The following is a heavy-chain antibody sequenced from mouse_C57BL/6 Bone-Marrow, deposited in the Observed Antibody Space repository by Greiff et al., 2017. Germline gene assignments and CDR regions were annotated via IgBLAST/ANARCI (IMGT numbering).Heavy chain of an antibody. CDR2: IDPSDSYT. CDR3: ARRGYGFAY. D-gene: IGHD2-2*01. Sequence: QVQLQQPGAELVKPGASVKLSCKASGYTFTSYWMQWVKQRPGQGLEWIGEIDPSDSYTNYNQKFKGKATLTVDTSSSTAYMQLSSLTSEDSAVYYCARRGYGFAYWGQGTLVTVSA. CDR1: GYTFTSYW. V-gene: IGHV1-50*01. J-gene: IGHJ3*01.